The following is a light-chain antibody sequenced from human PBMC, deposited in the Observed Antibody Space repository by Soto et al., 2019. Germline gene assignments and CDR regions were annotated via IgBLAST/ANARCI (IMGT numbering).Light chain of an antibody. J-gene: IGKJ5*01. Sequence: DIQMTQSPSTLSASIGDRVTITCRASQSISWWLAWYQQKPGKAPKLLIYDASNLEAGVPSRFRGSGSGTDFTFTISRLQPEDIATYYCQQYENLPTFGQGTRLEIK. CDR1: QSISWW. CDR2: DAS. CDR3: QQYENLPT. V-gene: IGKV1-33*01.